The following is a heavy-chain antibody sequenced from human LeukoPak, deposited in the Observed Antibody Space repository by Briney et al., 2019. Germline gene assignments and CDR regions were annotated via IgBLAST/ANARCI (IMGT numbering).Heavy chain of an antibody. CDR2: LYSDGNT. CDR1: GFTVITND. J-gene: IGHJ4*02. V-gene: IGHV3-53*01. D-gene: IGHD1-14*01. CDR3: ARGVEPLAANTLAY. Sequence: GGSLRLSCAASGFTVITNDMTWVRQAPGKGLEWVSVLYSDGNTKYSASVQGRFTISRDNSKNTLYLEMNSLSPDDTAVYYCARGVEPLAANTLAYWGQGTLVTVSS.